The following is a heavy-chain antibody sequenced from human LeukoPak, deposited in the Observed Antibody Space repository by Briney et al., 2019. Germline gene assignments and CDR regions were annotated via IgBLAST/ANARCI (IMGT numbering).Heavy chain of an antibody. CDR3: AKDKSSSIVGATALDY. CDR1: GFTFDDYA. J-gene: IGHJ4*02. V-gene: IGHV3-9*01. CDR2: ISWNSGSI. D-gene: IGHD1-26*01. Sequence: PGRSLRLSCAASGFTFDDYAMHWVRQAPGNGLEWVSGISWNSGSIGYADSVKGRFTISRDNAKNSLYLQMNSLRAEDTALYYCAKDKSSSIVGATALDYWGQGTLVTVSS.